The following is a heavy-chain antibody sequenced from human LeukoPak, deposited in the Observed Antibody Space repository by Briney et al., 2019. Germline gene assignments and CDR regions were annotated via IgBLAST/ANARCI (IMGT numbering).Heavy chain of an antibody. Sequence: GGSLRLSCAASGFTFSSHAMSWVRQAPGKGLEWVSAISGSGGSTYYADSVKGRFTISRDNSKNTLYLQMNSLRAEDTAVYYCAKKTGSSGAYFDYWGQGTLVTVSS. CDR2: ISGSGGST. D-gene: IGHD6-19*01. J-gene: IGHJ4*02. V-gene: IGHV3-23*01. CDR1: GFTFSSHA. CDR3: AKKTGSSGAYFDY.